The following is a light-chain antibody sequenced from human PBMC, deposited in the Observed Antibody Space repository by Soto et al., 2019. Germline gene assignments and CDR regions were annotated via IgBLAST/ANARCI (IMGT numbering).Light chain of an antibody. CDR3: SSYTSSSTLCV. J-gene: IGLJ1*01. CDR2: EVS. Sequence: QSALTQPASVSGSPGQSITISCTGTSSDVGGYNYVSWYQQHPGKAPKLMIYEVSNRPSGVSNRFSGSKSGNTASLTISGLQAEDEADYYCSSYTSSSTLCVFGTGTKVTV. V-gene: IGLV2-14*01. CDR1: SSDVGGYNY.